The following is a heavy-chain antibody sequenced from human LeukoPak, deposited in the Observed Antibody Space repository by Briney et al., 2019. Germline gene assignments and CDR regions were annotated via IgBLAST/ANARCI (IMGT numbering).Heavy chain of an antibody. CDR1: GFNFSYA. CDR3: AKGARGSTVTTIDY. Sequence: GGSLRLSCAASGFNFSYAMSWVRQAPGKGLEWVSGISGSGFSTYYADSVKGRFTISRDNSRNTLYMQMNSLRAEDTALYYCAKGARGSTVTTIDYWGQGTLATVSS. J-gene: IGHJ4*02. CDR2: ISGSGFST. D-gene: IGHD4-17*01. V-gene: IGHV3-23*01.